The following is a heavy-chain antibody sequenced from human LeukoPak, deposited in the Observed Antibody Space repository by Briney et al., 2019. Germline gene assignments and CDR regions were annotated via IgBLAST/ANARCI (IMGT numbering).Heavy chain of an antibody. CDR1: GGSFSGYY. V-gene: IGHV4-34*01. J-gene: IGHJ4*02. CDR3: AREKGVVPAAIEFDY. Sequence: SETLSLTCAVYGGSFSGYYWSWIRQPPGKGLEWFGEINHSGSTNYNPSLKSRVTISVDTSKNQFSLKLSSVTAADTAVYYCAREKGVVPAAIEFDYWGQGTLVTVSS. CDR2: INHSGST. D-gene: IGHD2-2*01.